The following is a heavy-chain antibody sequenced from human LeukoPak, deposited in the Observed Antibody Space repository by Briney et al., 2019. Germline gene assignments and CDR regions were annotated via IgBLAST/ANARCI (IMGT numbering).Heavy chain of an antibody. Sequence: PGGSLRLSCAASGFTFSSYGMHWVRQAPGKGLEWVAFIRYDGSNKYYADSVKGRFTISRDNSKNTLYLQMNSLRAEDTAVYYCARATRPRAYSGSSHAFDIWGQGTMVTVSS. J-gene: IGHJ3*02. D-gene: IGHD1-26*01. CDR2: IRYDGSNK. V-gene: IGHV3-30*02. CDR3: ARATRPRAYSGSSHAFDI. CDR1: GFTFSSYG.